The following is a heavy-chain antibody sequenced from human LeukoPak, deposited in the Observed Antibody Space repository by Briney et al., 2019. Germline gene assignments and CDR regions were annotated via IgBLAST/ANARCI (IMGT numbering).Heavy chain of an antibody. D-gene: IGHD3-22*01. Sequence: GASVKVSCKASGYTFTGYYMHWVRQAPGQGLEWMGWINPNSGGTNYAQKFQGRVTITRDMSTSTAYMELSSLRSEDTAVYYCTADPYFDNSGPPRWFDPWGQGTLVTVSS. V-gene: IGHV1-2*02. J-gene: IGHJ5*02. CDR3: TADPYFDNSGPPRWFDP. CDR1: GYTFTGYY. CDR2: INPNSGGT.